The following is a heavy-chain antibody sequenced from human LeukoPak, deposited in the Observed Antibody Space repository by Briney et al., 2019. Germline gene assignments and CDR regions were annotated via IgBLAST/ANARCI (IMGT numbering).Heavy chain of an antibody. CDR2: IYYSGST. J-gene: IGHJ4*02. V-gene: IGHV4-59*01. D-gene: IGHD5-12*01. CDR1: GGSISSYY. Sequence: SKTLSLTCTVSGGSISSYYWSWIRQPPGKGLEWIGYIYYSGSTNYNPSLKSRVTISVDTSKNQFSLKLSSVTAADTAVYYCARDGSGYDYGFDYWGQGTLVTVSS. CDR3: ARDGSGYDYGFDY.